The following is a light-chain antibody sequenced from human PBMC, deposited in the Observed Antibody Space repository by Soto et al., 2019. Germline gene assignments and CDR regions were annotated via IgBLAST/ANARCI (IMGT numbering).Light chain of an antibody. V-gene: IGLV2-14*01. CDR2: EVS. J-gene: IGLJ3*02. CDR3: TSYTTSSTWV. Sequence: QSVLTQPASVSGSPGQSITISCTGTSSDVGAYNYVSWYQQYPGKAPKLMISEVSNRPSGVSNRFSGSKSGNTASLTISGLPAEDEANYYCTSYTTSSTWVFGGGTKLTVL. CDR1: SSDVGAYNY.